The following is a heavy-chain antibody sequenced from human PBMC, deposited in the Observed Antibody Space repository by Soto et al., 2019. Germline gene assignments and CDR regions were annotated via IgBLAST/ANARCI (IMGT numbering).Heavy chain of an antibody. Sequence: QVQLVQSGAEVKKPGASVKVSCKTSGFTFTKYGLSWVRQAPGQGLEWMGWISVYNNNTKYAQKFQGRVAMTTATSTSTASMELRTLRSDDTAVYYCARSSMHSWTDWFDPWGQGTLVTVSS. CDR3: ARSSMHSWTDWFDP. CDR2: ISVYNNNT. CDR1: GFTFTKYG. V-gene: IGHV1-18*01. J-gene: IGHJ5*02. D-gene: IGHD2-2*01.